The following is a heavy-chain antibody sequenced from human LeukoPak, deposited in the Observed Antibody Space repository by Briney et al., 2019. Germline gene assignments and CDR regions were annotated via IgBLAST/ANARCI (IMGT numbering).Heavy chain of an antibody. Sequence: QAGGSLRLSCAASGFTFSSYWMHWVRQVPGKGLVWVARINPGGSSITYADSVKGRFTISRGNAKNTLYLQMDSLRAEDTGVYYCARSNQADDYWGQGTLVTVSS. CDR3: ARSNQADDY. D-gene: IGHD1-14*01. V-gene: IGHV3-74*01. CDR1: GFTFSSYW. J-gene: IGHJ4*02. CDR2: INPGGSSI.